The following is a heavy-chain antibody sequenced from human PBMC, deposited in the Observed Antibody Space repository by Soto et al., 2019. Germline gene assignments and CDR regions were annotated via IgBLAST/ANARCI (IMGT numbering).Heavy chain of an antibody. CDR1: GFTFSNAW. CDR2: IKSKTDGGTT. V-gene: IGHV3-15*01. Sequence: GGSLRLSCAASGFTFSNAWMSWVRQAPGKGLEWVGRIKSKTDGGTTDYAAPVKGRFTISRDDSKNTLYLQMNSLKTEDTAVYYCTTAVVPAATDLDYWGQGTLVTVSS. D-gene: IGHD2-2*01. CDR3: TTAVVPAATDLDY. J-gene: IGHJ4*02.